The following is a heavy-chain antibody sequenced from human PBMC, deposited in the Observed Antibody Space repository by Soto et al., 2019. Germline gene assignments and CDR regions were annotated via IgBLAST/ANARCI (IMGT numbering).Heavy chain of an antibody. CDR3: ARGDDYIWGSYRPTHYFDY. D-gene: IGHD3-16*02. J-gene: IGHJ4*02. CDR2: INSDGSST. CDR1: GFTFSSYW. V-gene: IGHV3-74*01. Sequence: GGSLRLSCAASGFTFSSYWMHWVRQAPGKGLVWVSRINSDGSSTSYADSVKGRFTISRDNAKNTLYLQMNSLRAEDTAVYYCARGDDYIWGSYRPTHYFDYWGQGTLVTVSS.